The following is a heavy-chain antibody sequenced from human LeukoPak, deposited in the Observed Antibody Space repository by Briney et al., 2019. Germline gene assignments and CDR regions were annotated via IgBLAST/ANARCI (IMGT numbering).Heavy chain of an antibody. V-gene: IGHV4-39*07. CDR1: GGSISSSSYY. Sequence: SETLSLTCTVSGGSISSSSYYWGWIRQPPGKGLEWIGSIYYSGSTYYNPSLKSRVTISVDTSKNQFSLKLSSVTAADTAVYYCARRRGYSYGYQDYWGQGTLVTVSS. J-gene: IGHJ4*02. D-gene: IGHD5-18*01. CDR3: ARRRGYSYGYQDY. CDR2: IYYSGST.